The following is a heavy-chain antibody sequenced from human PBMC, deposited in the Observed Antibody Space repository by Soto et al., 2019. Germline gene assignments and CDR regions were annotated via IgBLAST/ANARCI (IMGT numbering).Heavy chain of an antibody. V-gene: IGHV4-34*01. J-gene: IGHJ4*02. CDR2: INHSGST. CDR1: GGSFSGYY. Sequence: QVQLQQWGAGLLKPSETLSLTCAVYGGSFSGYYWSWIRQPPGKGLEWIGEINHSGSTNYNPSLKSRVTISVDTSKNQISLKLSSVTAAATAVYYCANSVTYYDFWSGYYPVYFDYWGQGTLVTVST. D-gene: IGHD3-3*01. CDR3: ANSVTYYDFWSGYYPVYFDY.